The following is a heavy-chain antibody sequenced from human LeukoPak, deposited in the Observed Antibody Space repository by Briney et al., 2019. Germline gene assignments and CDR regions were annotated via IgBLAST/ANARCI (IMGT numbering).Heavy chain of an antibody. Sequence: GGSLRLSCAASGFTFSTYGIHWVRQAPGKGLEWVAFIRYDGSNKYYADSVKGRFTISKDNSKNTLFLQMNSLRPEDTAVYYCAKGGLLVASFDYWGQGTLVTVSS. D-gene: IGHD5-12*01. V-gene: IGHV3-30*02. J-gene: IGHJ4*02. CDR2: IRYDGSNK. CDR3: AKGGLLVASFDY. CDR1: GFTFSTYG.